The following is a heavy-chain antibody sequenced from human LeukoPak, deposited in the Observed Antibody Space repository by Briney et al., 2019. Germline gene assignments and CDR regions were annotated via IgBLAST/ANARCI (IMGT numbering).Heavy chain of an antibody. V-gene: IGHV3-64*01. CDR1: GFTFSSYA. CDR3: ARDAWFGNNRLDY. Sequence: GGSLRLSCAASGFTFSSYAMHWVRQAPGQGLEYVSAISSNGGSTYYANSVKGRFTISRDNSKNTLYLQMGSLRAEDMAVYYCARDAWFGNNRLDYWGQGTLVTVSS. D-gene: IGHD3-10*01. J-gene: IGHJ4*02. CDR2: ISSNGGST.